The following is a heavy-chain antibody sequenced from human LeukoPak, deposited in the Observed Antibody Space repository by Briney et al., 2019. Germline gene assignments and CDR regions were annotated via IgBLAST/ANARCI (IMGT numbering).Heavy chain of an antibody. CDR3: ARGGRSSSSWYGY. CDR2: ISSSSSYK. Sequence: PGGSLRLSCAASGFTFSSYSMNWVRQAPGKGLEWVSSISSSSSYKYYADSVKGRFTISRDNAKNSLYLQMNSLRAEDTAVYYCARGGRSSSSWYGYWGQGTLVTVSS. V-gene: IGHV3-21*01. J-gene: IGHJ4*02. D-gene: IGHD6-13*01. CDR1: GFTFSSYS.